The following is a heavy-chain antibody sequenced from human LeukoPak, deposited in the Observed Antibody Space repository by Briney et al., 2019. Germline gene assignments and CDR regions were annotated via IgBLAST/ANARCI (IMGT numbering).Heavy chain of an antibody. CDR1: GYTFTDYY. J-gene: IGHJ4*02. V-gene: IGHV1-2*02. Sequence: ASVKVSCKASGYTFTDYYMHWVRQAPGQGLEWMGWINPHSGGTNYAQKFQGRVTMTRDTSISTAYMELSRLRSDDSAVFYCARFDQVSETAGGYWGQGTLVTVSS. D-gene: IGHD5/OR15-5a*01. CDR3: ARFDQVSETAGGY. CDR2: INPHSGGT.